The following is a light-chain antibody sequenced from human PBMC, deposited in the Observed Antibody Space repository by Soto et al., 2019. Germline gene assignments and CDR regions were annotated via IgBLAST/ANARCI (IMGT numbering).Light chain of an antibody. CDR3: SSYTSSNTGV. CDR1: SSDVGGYNY. Sequence: QSVLTQPASVSGSPGQTITISCTGTSSDVGGYNYVSWYQQHPGKAPKLLIYEVSHRPPGASNRFSGSKSGNTASLTISGLQAEDEADYYCSSYTSSNTGVFGTGTKLTVL. CDR2: EVS. J-gene: IGLJ1*01. V-gene: IGLV2-14*01.